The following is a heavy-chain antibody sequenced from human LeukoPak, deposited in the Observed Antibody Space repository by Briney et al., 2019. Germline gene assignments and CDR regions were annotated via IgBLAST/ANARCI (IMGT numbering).Heavy chain of an antibody. CDR2: IYYSGST. CDR1: GGSFSGYY. D-gene: IGHD3-10*01. Sequence: SETLSLTCAVYGGSFSGYYWSWIRQPPGKGLEWIGSIYYSGSTYYNPSLKSRVTISVDTSKNQFSLKLSSVTAADTAVYYCARLFYPFDGSGSYSLWGQGTLVTVSS. CDR3: ARLFYPFDGSGSYSL. V-gene: IGHV4-34*01. J-gene: IGHJ4*02.